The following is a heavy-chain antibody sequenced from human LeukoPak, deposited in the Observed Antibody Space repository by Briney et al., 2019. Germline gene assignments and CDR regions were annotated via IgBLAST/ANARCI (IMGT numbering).Heavy chain of an antibody. CDR2: ISGGGGST. J-gene: IGHJ5*02. Sequence: GGSLRLSCAASGFTFSSYAMSWVRQAPGKGLEWVSAISGGGGSTYHADSVKGRFTISRDNSKNTLYLQMNSLRVEDTAVYYCARGVGLGGWFDPWGQGTLVTVSS. CDR3: ARGVGLGGWFDP. D-gene: IGHD3-16*01. V-gene: IGHV3-23*01. CDR1: GFTFSSYA.